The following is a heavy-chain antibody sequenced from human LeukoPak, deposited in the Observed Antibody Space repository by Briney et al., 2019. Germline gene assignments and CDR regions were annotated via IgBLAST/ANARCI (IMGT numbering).Heavy chain of an antibody. Sequence: AASVKVSCKASGYTFTSNGFSWVRQAPGQGLEWMGWISAYNGNTNYAQKLQGRVTMTTDTSTSTAYMELSSLASDAPAVYYLPRDVYYDTGGGGCWGQGTLV. CDR3: PRDVYYDTGGGGC. CDR2: ISAYNGNT. D-gene: IGHD3-22*01. V-gene: IGHV1-18*01. CDR1: GYTFTSNG. J-gene: IGHJ4*02.